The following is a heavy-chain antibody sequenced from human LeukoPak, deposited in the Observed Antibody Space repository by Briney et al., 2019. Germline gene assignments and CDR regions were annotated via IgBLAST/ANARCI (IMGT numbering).Heavy chain of an antibody. J-gene: IGHJ4*02. V-gene: IGHV3-23*01. D-gene: IGHD5-18*01. CDR1: GFTFSSFA. CDR2: ISGPGDTS. CDR3: ANSYGYD. Sequence: GDSLRLSCAASGFTFSSFAMSWVRQAPGMGLEWVSLISGPGDTSYYADSVKGRFTISRDNSKNTLYLQMGSLRVDDTATYYCANSYGYDWGQGTLVTVSS.